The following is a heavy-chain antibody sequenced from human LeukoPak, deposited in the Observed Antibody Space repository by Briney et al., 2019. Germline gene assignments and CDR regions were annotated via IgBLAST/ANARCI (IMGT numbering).Heavy chain of an antibody. V-gene: IGHV3-23*01. Sequence: GGSLRLSCAASGFTFSSYTMNWVRLAPGKGLEWVSTISGSGGSTYYADSVKGRFTISRDNSKNTLFLQMNSLRAEDTAVYYCAKDYNYDSSGYYYPGDAFDIWGQGTMLTVSS. CDR3: AKDYNYDSSGYYYPGDAFDI. CDR1: GFTFSSYT. D-gene: IGHD3-22*01. J-gene: IGHJ3*02. CDR2: ISGSGGST.